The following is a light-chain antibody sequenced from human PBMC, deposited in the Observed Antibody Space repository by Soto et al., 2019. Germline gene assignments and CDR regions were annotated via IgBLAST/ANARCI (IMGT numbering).Light chain of an antibody. CDR3: QQTFRRPWT. CDR2: SAS. V-gene: IGKV1-39*01. CDR1: ERIRCY. Sequence: DIQMTQSPSSLSASVGDRVTITCRASERIRCYLNWYQQKPGKAPKLLIYSASSLQSGVPSRFSGRGSGTDVTLTISSLRHDDFAPYCCQQTFRRPWTFGQGNRVQIK. J-gene: IGKJ1*01.